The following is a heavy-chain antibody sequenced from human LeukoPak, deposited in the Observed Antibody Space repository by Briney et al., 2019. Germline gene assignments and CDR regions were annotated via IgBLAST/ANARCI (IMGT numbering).Heavy chain of an antibody. J-gene: IGHJ4*02. Sequence: LSLTCAVYGGSFSGYYMSCIRPAPGKGLEWVSYISSSASTIYYADSVQCRSTISRDNSKNTLYLQMNSLRAEDTAVYYCAKDRRCSGGSCYIYDYWGQGTLVTVSS. D-gene: IGHD2-15*01. CDR1: GGSFSGYY. V-gene: IGHV3-11*01. CDR3: AKDRRCSGGSCYIYDY. CDR2: ISSSASTI.